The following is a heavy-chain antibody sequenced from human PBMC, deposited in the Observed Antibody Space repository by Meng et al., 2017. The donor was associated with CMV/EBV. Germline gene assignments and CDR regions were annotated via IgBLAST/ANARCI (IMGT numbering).Heavy chain of an antibody. CDR1: GYTFTGYY. D-gene: IGHD3-3*01. J-gene: IGHJ4*02. CDR2: INPNSGGT. V-gene: IGHV1-2*02. Sequence: KASGYTFTGYYMHWVRQAPGQGLEWMGWINPNSGGTNYAQKFQGRVTMTRDTSISTAYMELSRLRSDVTAVYYCARTLLRFLEWPLGYWGQGTLVTVSS. CDR3: ARTLLRFLEWPLGY.